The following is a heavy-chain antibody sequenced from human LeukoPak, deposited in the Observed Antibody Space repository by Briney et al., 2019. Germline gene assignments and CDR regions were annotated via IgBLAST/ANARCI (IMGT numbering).Heavy chain of an antibody. CDR2: INHSGSI. CDR1: GGSFSGYY. V-gene: IGHV4-34*01. CDR3: ARLGKPLGSSPDY. D-gene: IGHD7-27*01. J-gene: IGHJ4*02. Sequence: SETLSLTCAVYGGSFSGYYWNWIRQPPGKGLEWIGEINHSGSINYNSSLKSRVTISVDTSKNQFSLKLSSVTAADTAVYYCARLGKPLGSSPDYWGQGTLATVSS.